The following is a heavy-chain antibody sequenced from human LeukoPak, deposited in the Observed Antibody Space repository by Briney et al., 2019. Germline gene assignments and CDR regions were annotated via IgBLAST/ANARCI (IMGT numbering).Heavy chain of an antibody. CDR3: ARDNLELRGNFDY. Sequence: ASVKVSCKASGGTFSSYAISWVRQAPGQGLEWMGGIIPIFGTANYAQKFQGRVTITADESTSTAYMELSSLRSEDTAVYYSARDNLELRGNFDYWGQGTLVTVSS. V-gene: IGHV1-69*13. CDR1: GGTFSSYA. D-gene: IGHD1-7*01. J-gene: IGHJ4*02. CDR2: IIPIFGTA.